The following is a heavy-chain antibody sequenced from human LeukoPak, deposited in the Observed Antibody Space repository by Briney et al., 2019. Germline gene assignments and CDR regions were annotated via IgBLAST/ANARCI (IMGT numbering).Heavy chain of an antibody. V-gene: IGHV3-30*01. CDR1: GFTFSSYA. D-gene: IGHD1-14*01. CDR2: ISYDGSNK. J-gene: IGHJ4*02. Sequence: GGSLRLACAASGFTFSSYAMHWVRQAPGKGLEWVAVISYDGSNKYYADSVKGRFTVSRDNSKNTLYLQTNSLRAEDTAVYYCARDGNRLTKRGLDFDYWGQGTLVTVSS. CDR3: ARDGNRLTKRGLDFDY.